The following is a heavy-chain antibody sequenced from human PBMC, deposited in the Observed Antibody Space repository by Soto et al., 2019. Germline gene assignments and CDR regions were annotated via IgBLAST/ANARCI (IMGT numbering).Heavy chain of an antibody. J-gene: IGHJ5*02. CDR3: ARDLPSVVPAAYPGWFDP. D-gene: IGHD2-2*01. Sequence: ASVKVSCKASGYTFTSYGISWVRQAPGQGLEWMGWISAYNGNTNYAQKLQGRVTMTTDTSTSTAYMELRSLRSDDTAVYYCARDLPSVVPAAYPGWFDPCGQGTLVTVSS. CDR1: GYTFTSYG. CDR2: ISAYNGNT. V-gene: IGHV1-18*01.